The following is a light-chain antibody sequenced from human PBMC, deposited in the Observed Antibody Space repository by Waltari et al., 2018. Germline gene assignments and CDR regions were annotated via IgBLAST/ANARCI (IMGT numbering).Light chain of an antibody. CDR3: QVWDSNTNHVI. CDR1: HIVVKR. CDR2: ADS. Sequence: SVLTQPPSVPPAPGKTASITCGGNHIVVKRVHRYQQRPGQAPGLVIYADSARPPGIPERFPGYNAGNTATLTISRVEAGDGADYYCQVWDSNTNHVIFGGGTKLTVL. J-gene: IGLJ2*01. V-gene: IGLV3-21*04.